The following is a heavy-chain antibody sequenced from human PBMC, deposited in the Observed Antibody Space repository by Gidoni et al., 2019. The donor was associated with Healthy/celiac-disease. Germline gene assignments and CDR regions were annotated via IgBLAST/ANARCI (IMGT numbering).Heavy chain of an antibody. CDR1: GFTFGSYS. Sequence: EVQLVESGGGMVKPGGSLRLSCAASGFTFGSYSMNWVRQAPGKGLEWVSSISSSSSYIYYADSVKGRFTISRDNAKNSLYLQMNSLRAEDTAVYYCAREPSITDIAVADYWGQGTLVTVSS. V-gene: IGHV3-21*01. D-gene: IGHD6-19*01. J-gene: IGHJ4*02. CDR2: ISSSSSYI. CDR3: AREPSITDIAVADY.